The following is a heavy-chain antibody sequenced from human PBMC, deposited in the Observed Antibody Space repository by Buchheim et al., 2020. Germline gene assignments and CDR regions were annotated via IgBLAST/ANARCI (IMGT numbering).Heavy chain of an antibody. V-gene: IGHV3-74*01. D-gene: IGHD4-17*01. J-gene: IGHJ4*02. CDR1: GFTFSSYW. CDR2: IDRDGSST. Sequence: EVQLVESGGGLVQPGGSLRLSCAVSGFTFSSYWMHWVRQAPGKGLVWVSRIDRDGSSTTYADSVKGRFTISRDTAKNTLYLQRNSQRAEDTALYYCARHPYRDYEPYWDQ. CDR3: ARHPYRDYEPY.